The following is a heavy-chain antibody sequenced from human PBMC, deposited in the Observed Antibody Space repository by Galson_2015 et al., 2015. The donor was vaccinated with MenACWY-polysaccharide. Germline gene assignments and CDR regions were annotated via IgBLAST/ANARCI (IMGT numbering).Heavy chain of an antibody. CDR1: GFSLGTSGEG. CDR2: NYWAADK. J-gene: IGHJ6*02. Sequence: LVTLTQTLTLSCTFSGFSLGTSGEGLGWSRQRPGNALQWLAPNYWAADKRYSPSLKSRLTITKDTSKDQVVLTMTNMEPVDTATYYCVRCSGSYPESYSMAIWGQGTWVTVSS. V-gene: IGHV2-5*02. CDR3: VRCSGSYPESYSMAI. D-gene: IGHD3-10*02.